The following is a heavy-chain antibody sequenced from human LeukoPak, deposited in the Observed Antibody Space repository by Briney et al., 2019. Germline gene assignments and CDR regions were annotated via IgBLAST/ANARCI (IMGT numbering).Heavy chain of an antibody. CDR2: IYPGDSDT. D-gene: IGHD2-8*02. Sequence: GESLKISCKGSGYSFTSYWIGWVRQMPGKGLEWMGIIYPGDSDTRYSPSFQGQVTISADKSINTAYLQWISLKALDTAMYYRARQGLVEVFGYWGQGTLVTVSS. CDR3: ARQGLVEVFGY. J-gene: IGHJ4*01. V-gene: IGHV5-51*01. CDR1: GYSFTSYW.